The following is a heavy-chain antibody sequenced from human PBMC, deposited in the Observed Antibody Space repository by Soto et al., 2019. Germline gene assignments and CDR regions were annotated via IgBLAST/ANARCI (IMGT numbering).Heavy chain of an antibody. D-gene: IGHD6-13*01. Sequence: ASVKVSCKASGYTFTSYDINCVRQDTGQGLEWMGWMNPNSGNTGYAQKFQGRVTMTRNTSISTAYMELSSLRSEDTAVYYCARGSAAAADYWFDPWGQGTLVTVSS. CDR1: GYTFTSYD. CDR3: ARGSAAAADYWFDP. CDR2: MNPNSGNT. V-gene: IGHV1-8*02. J-gene: IGHJ5*02.